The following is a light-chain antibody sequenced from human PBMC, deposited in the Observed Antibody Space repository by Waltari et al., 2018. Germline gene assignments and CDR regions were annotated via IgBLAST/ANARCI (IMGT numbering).Light chain of an antibody. CDR3: SSQTLDGLVL. CDR2: DVT. CDR1: GSAVGASDS. Sequence: QSALTQPASVSGSPGQSITIPSSGVGSAVGASDSVSWHQHHPRKASQVIIYDVTNRPSGVSDRFSASKSANTASLTISRLQPEDEADYYCSSQTLDGLVLFGGGTRLTVL. J-gene: IGLJ2*01. V-gene: IGLV2-14*03.